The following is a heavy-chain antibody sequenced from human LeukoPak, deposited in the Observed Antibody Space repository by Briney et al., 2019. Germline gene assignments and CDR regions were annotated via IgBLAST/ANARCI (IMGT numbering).Heavy chain of an antibody. CDR2: IYYSGST. CDR3: ARVRITIFGFDY. V-gene: IGHV4-30-4*08. J-gene: IGHJ4*02. Sequence: SETLSHTCTVSGGSISSGDYYWSWIRQPPGKGLEWIGYIYYSGSTYYNPSLKSRVTISVDTSKNQFSLKLSSVTAADTAVYYCARVRITIFGFDYWGQGTLVTVSS. CDR1: GGSISSGDYY. D-gene: IGHD3-3*01.